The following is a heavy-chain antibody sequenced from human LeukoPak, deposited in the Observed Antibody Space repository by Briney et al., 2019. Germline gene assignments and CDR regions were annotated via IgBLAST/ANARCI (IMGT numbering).Heavy chain of an antibody. D-gene: IGHD1-26*01. CDR3: ARLRTLLGLYFDY. CDR1: GGSISSGGYY. V-gene: IGHV4-31*03. CDR2: IYYSGST. J-gene: IGHJ4*02. Sequence: PSETLSLTCTVSGGSISSGGYYWRWIRQHPGKGLEWIGYIYYSGSTYYNPSLKSRVTISVDTSKNQFSLKLSSVTAADTAVYYCARLRTLLGLYFDYWGQGTLVTVSS.